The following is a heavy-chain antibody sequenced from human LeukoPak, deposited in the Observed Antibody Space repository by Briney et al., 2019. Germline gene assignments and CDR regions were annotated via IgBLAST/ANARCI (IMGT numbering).Heavy chain of an antibody. D-gene: IGHD2-2*01. CDR1: GYSFTSYW. CDR3: ARSDFCSSTGCKSPYSYYRDV. J-gene: IGHJ6*03. CDR2: IYPGDSDT. Sequence: GESLKISCKGSGYSFTSYWIGWVRQMPGKGLEWMGIIYPGDSDTRYSPSFQGQVTISADKSISTAYLQWSSLKASDTAMYYWARSDFCSSTGCKSPYSYYRDVGGKGTRATVSS. V-gene: IGHV5-51*01.